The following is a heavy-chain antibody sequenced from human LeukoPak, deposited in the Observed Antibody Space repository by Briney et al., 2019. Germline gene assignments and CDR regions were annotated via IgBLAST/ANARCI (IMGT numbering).Heavy chain of an antibody. J-gene: IGHJ4*02. CDR3: AKDSSSWYYFDY. D-gene: IGHD6-13*01. CDR1: GFTFSSYG. CDR2: ISYDGSNK. Sequence: GGSLRLSCAASGFTFSSYGMHWVRQAPGKGLEWVAVISYDGSNKYYADSVKGRFTTSRDNSKNTLYLQMNSLRAEDTAVYYCAKDSSSWYYFDYWGQGTLVTVSS. V-gene: IGHV3-30*18.